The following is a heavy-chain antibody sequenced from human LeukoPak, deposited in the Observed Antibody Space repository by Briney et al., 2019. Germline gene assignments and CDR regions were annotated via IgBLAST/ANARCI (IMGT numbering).Heavy chain of an antibody. CDR1: GFTFSSYA. D-gene: IGHD3-22*01. CDR2: ISYDGSNK. CDR3: ARASPITMIAFDY. V-gene: IGHV3-30*04. Sequence: GGSLRLSCAASGFTFSSYAMHWVRQAPGKGLEWVAVISYDGSNKYYADSVKGRFTIPRDNSKNTLYLQMNSLRAEDTAVYYCARASPITMIAFDYWGQGTLVTVSS. J-gene: IGHJ4*02.